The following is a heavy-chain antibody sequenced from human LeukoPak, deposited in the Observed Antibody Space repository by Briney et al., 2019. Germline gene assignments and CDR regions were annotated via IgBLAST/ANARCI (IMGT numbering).Heavy chain of an antibody. CDR2: ISGDGGST. V-gene: IGHV3-43*02. CDR3: AKEGEGLYSSCWYRPLDV. D-gene: IGHD6-13*01. Sequence: PGGSLRLSCAASGFTFDDYAMHWVRQAPGKGLEWVSLISGDGGSTYYADSVKGRFTISRDNSKNSLYLQMNSLRTEDTALYYCAKEGEGLYSSCWYRPLDVWGQGATVTVSS. CDR1: GFTFDDYA. J-gene: IGHJ6*02.